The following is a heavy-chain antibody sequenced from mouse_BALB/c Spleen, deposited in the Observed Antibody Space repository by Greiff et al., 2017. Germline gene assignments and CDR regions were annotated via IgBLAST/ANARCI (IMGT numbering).Heavy chain of an antibody. CDR3: ARLTTATGDAY. J-gene: IGHJ3*01. D-gene: IGHD1-2*01. CDR2: INPNNGGT. Sequence: EVQLQQSGPELVKPGASVKIPCKASGYTFTDYNMDWVKQSHGKSLEWIGDINPNNGGTIYNQKFKGKATLTVDKSSSTAYMELRSLTSEDTAVYYCARLTTATGDAYWGQGTLVTVSA. V-gene: IGHV1-18*01. CDR1: GYTFTDYN.